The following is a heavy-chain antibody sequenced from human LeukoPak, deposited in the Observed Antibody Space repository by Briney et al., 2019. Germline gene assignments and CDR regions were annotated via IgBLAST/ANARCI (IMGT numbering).Heavy chain of an antibody. CDR1: GFTFSSTW. J-gene: IGHJ4*02. D-gene: IGHD3-10*01. CDR2: ITSDGSST. Sequence: GGSLRLSCAAYGFTFSSTWMNWVRQGPGKGLEWVSRITSDGSSTIYADSVKGRFTISRDNAKSTVYLQMNSLRAEDTAVYFCARDRYYIFDYWGQGAPVTVSS. V-gene: IGHV3-74*01. CDR3: ARDRYYIFDY.